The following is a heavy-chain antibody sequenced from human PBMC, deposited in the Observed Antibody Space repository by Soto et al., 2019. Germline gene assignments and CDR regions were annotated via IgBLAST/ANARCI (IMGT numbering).Heavy chain of an antibody. CDR2: INHSGST. D-gene: IGHD6-13*01. CDR3: ARGGLSSSLYQGTAYYFDY. Sequence: SETLSLTCAVYGGSFSGYYWSWIRQPPGKGLEWIGEINHSGSTNYNPSLKSRVTISVDTSKNQFSLKLSSVTAADTAVYYCARGGLSSSLYQGTAYYFDYWGQGTLVTVSS. J-gene: IGHJ4*02. CDR1: GGSFSGYY. V-gene: IGHV4-34*01.